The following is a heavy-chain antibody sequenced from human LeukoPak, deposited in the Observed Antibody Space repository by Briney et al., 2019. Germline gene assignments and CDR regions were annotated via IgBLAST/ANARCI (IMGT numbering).Heavy chain of an antibody. CDR2: ISGDGGST. Sequence: GGSLRLSCAASGFTFDDYAMHWVRQAPGKGLEWGSLISGDGGSTYYADSVKGRFTISRDNSKNSLYLQMNSLRTEDTALYYCAKDIGILTGKIPDYWGQGTLLTVSS. V-gene: IGHV3-43*02. J-gene: IGHJ4*02. CDR1: GFTFDDYA. CDR3: AKDIGILTGKIPDY. D-gene: IGHD3-9*01.